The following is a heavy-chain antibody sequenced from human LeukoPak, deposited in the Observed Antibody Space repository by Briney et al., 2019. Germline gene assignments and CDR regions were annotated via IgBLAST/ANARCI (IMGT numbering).Heavy chain of an antibody. D-gene: IGHD6-13*01. V-gene: IGHV4-59*12. CDR1: GGSISGYH. J-gene: IGHJ4*02. CDR3: ARWTTAMNNSSSWYGPTWDY. Sequence: SETLSLTCNVSGGSISGYHWSWIRQPPGKGLEWLGYIYYSGSSNYNPSLKSRVTISVDTSKNQFSLKLSSVTAADTAVYYCARWTTAMNNSSSWYGPTWDYWGQGTLVTVSS. CDR2: IYYSGSS.